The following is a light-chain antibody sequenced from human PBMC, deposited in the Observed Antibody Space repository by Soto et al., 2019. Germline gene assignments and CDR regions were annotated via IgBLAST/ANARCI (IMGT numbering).Light chain of an antibody. J-gene: IGKJ3*01. CDR3: QQYNSFSAFG. CDR2: RAS. CDR1: QSISTW. V-gene: IGKV1-5*03. Sequence: DIQMTQSPSTLSASVGDRVTITCRASQSISTWLAWYQQKPGKAPKLLIYRASTLKTGVPSRFSGSGSGTEVTLTISSLQPDDFATYYCQQYNSFSAFGFGPGTK.